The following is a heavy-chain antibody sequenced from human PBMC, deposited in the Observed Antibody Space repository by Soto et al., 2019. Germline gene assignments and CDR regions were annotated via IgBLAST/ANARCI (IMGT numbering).Heavy chain of an antibody. J-gene: IGHJ6*03. D-gene: IGHD3-10*02. CDR2: ISSSRSYI. Sequence: GGSLRLSCAASGFTFSSYSMNWVRQAPGKGLEWVSSISSSRSYIYYADSVKGRFTSSRDNAKNSLYLQMNSLRAEDTAVYYCARDLKDCSDHFYYYYYYMDVWGKGTTVTVSS. CDR1: GFTFSSYS. CDR3: ARDLKDCSDHFYYYYYYMDV. V-gene: IGHV3-21*01.